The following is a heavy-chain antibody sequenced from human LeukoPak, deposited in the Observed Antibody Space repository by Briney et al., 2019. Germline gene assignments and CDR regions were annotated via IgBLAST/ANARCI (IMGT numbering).Heavy chain of an antibody. J-gene: IGHJ4*02. Sequence: EASVKVSCKASGYTFTGYYMHWVRQAPGQGLEWMGWINPNSGGTNYAQKFQGRVTMTRDTSISTAYMELSRLRSDDTAVYYCARDSGGIAWGYYFDYWGQGTLVTVSS. D-gene: IGHD6-13*01. CDR2: INPNSGGT. V-gene: IGHV1-2*02. CDR1: GYTFTGYY. CDR3: ARDSGGIAWGYYFDY.